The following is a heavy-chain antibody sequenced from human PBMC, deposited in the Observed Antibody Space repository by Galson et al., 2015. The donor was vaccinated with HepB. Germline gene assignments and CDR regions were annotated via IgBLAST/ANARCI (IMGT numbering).Heavy chain of an antibody. CDR3: ARGVGSGWNSQPNGIDFDY. Sequence: SVKVSCKASGYTFTGYYMHWVRQAPGQGLEWMGWINPNSGGTNYAQKFQGWVTMTRDTSISTAYMELSRLRSDDTAVYYCARGVGSGWNSQPNGIDFDYWGQGTLVTVSS. D-gene: IGHD6-19*01. V-gene: IGHV1-2*04. CDR1: GYTFTGYY. CDR2: INPNSGGT. J-gene: IGHJ4*02.